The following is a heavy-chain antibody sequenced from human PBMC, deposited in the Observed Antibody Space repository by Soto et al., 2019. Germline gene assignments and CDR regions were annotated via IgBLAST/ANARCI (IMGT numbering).Heavy chain of an antibody. CDR3: AKDRAFNYFYGMDA. CDR2: VSTNGLST. Sequence: HPGGSLRLSCRASGLAFGNYAMNWVRQVPGRGLEWVAGVSTNGLSTYYADSVRGRFTISRDNSKITVYLQMNSLRAEDTAVYYCAKDRAFNYFYGMDAWVQGTTATV. D-gene: IGHD3-10*01. J-gene: IGHJ6*02. CDR1: GLAFGNYA. V-gene: IGHV3-23*01.